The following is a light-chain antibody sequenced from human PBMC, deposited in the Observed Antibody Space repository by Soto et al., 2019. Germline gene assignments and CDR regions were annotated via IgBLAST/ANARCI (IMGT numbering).Light chain of an antibody. CDR1: PSVTNF. J-gene: IGKJ5*01. Sequence: EIVLTQSPATLSLSPAERGPLXCRSSPSVTNFLAWYQQKPGQAPRLLIYGAFNRATGIPARFSGSGSGTDFTLTISSLEPEDSAIYYCQQRNIWPPVTFGQGTRLEIK. V-gene: IGKV3-11*01. CDR2: GAF. CDR3: QQRNIWPPVT.